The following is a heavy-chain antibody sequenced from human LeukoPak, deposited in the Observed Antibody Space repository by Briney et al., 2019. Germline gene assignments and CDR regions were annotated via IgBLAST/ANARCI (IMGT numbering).Heavy chain of an antibody. CDR3: ARDRENWNYGDYYFDY. CDR1: GGTFSSYA. J-gene: IGHJ4*02. V-gene: IGHV1-69*04. CDR2: IVPILGIA. Sequence: SVKVSCKASGGTFSSYAISWVRQAPGQGLERTGRIVPILGIATYAQKFQDRVTTTADKSTSTAYMEMSSPISEDTAVYYCARDRENWNYGDYYFDYWGQGTLVTVSS. D-gene: IGHD1-7*01.